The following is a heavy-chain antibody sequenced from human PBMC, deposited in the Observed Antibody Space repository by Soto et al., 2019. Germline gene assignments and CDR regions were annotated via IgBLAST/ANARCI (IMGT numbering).Heavy chain of an antibody. CDR3: VTETQWYFDD. Sequence: QVQLVESGGGLVNPGGSLRLSCAASGFSFSLRYMSWIRHAPGRGLEWVSYISPGGDNIHYADFVKGRFTISRDNPKDSLYLQKNSLRVEDKAVYYCVTETQWYFDDWGQGTLVTVSS. V-gene: IGHV3-11*01. J-gene: IGHJ4*02. D-gene: IGHD2-8*01. CDR1: GFSFSLRY. CDR2: ISPGGDNI.